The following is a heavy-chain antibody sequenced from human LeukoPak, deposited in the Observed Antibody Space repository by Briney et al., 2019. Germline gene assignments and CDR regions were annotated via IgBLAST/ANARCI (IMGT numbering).Heavy chain of an antibody. D-gene: IGHD6-19*01. CDR2: INTDGSST. CDR3: ARLTPSIAVAEDYFDY. V-gene: IGHV3-74*01. J-gene: IGHJ4*02. Sequence: SGGSLRLSCAASGFTFSSYWMHWVRQAPGKGLVWVSRINTDGSSTSYADSVKGRFTISRDNAKNTLYLQMNSLRAEDTAVYYCARLTPSIAVAEDYFDYWGQGTLVTVSS. CDR1: GFTFSSYW.